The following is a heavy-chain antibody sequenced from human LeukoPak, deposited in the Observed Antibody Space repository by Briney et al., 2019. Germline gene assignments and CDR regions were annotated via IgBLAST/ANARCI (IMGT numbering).Heavy chain of an antibody. J-gene: IGHJ4*02. Sequence: GGSLRLSCAASGFIFSNYNMNWVRQAPGKGLEWVSYIDTSNTIYYADSVKGRFTISRDNSKNTLYLQMNSLRAEDTAVYYCAGAVYSSGWSTPADYWGQGTLVTVSS. CDR1: GFIFSNYN. CDR2: IDTSNTI. CDR3: AGAVYSSGWSTPADY. V-gene: IGHV3-48*01. D-gene: IGHD6-19*01.